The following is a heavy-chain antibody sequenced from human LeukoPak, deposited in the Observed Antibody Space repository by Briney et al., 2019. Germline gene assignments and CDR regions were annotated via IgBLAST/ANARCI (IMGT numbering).Heavy chain of an antibody. D-gene: IGHD6-13*01. J-gene: IGHJ6*03. V-gene: IGHV1-2*06. CDR3: ARTGSSSWSTYYYYYMDV. CDR2: INPNSGGT. Sequence: ASVKVSCKASGYTFTGYYMHWVRQAPGQGLEWMGRINPNSGGTNYAQKFQGRDTMTRDTSISTAYMELSRLRSDDTAVYYCARTGSSSWSTYYYYYMDVWGKGTTVTVSS. CDR1: GYTFTGYY.